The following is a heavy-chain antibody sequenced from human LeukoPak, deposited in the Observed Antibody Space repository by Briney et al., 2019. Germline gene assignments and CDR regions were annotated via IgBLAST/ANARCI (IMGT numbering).Heavy chain of an antibody. CDR2: IKQDGSEK. J-gene: IGHJ6*02. D-gene: IGHD3-22*01. CDR1: GFTFNSYW. V-gene: IGHV3-7*01. Sequence: GGSLRLSCAASGFTFNSYWMSWVRQAPGKGLEWVANIKQDGSEKYYVDSVKGRFTISRDNAKNSLYLQMNSLRAEDTAVYYCARKTYYYDSSGYYLGYGMDVWGQGTTVTVSS. CDR3: ARKTYYYDSSGYYLGYGMDV.